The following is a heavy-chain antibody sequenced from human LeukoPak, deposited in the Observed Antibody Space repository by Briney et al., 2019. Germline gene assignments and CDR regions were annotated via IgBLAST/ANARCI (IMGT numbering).Heavy chain of an antibody. CDR2: INHSGST. Sequence: SETLSLTCAVYDGSFSGYYWSWIRQPPGKVLEWIGEINHSGSTYYNPSLNSRVTISVDTSKNQFSLQLNSVTAADTAVYYCARLTRKYGSGSYGPLWGQGTLVTVSS. V-gene: IGHV4-34*01. CDR1: DGSFSGYY. D-gene: IGHD3-10*01. J-gene: IGHJ4*02. CDR3: ARLTRKYGSGSYGPL.